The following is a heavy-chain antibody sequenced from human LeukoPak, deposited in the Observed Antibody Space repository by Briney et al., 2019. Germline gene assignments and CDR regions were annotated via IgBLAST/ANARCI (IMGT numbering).Heavy chain of an antibody. Sequence: GGSLRLSCAASGFTFSSYSMNWVRQAPGKGLEWVSAITGSGAFTDYADSVMGRFTISRDNSKNTLYLQMNSLRAEDTAVYYCAKRSAESSGYFNYWGQGILVTVSS. CDR2: ITGSGAFT. V-gene: IGHV3-23*01. CDR1: GFTFSSYS. J-gene: IGHJ4*02. CDR3: AKRSAESSGYFNY. D-gene: IGHD6-19*01.